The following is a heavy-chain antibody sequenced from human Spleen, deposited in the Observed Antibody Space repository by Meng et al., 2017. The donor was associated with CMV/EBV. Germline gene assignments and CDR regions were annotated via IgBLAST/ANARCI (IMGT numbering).Heavy chain of an antibody. D-gene: IGHD6-13*01. CDR3: AHRQALIAAAGTGFDY. V-gene: IGHV2-5*02. Sequence: SVRTSGVGVGWIRQPQGEAMEWLALNYWDEDKRYSPTLKSKLTITKDTSKNQVVLTMTNMDPVETATYYCAHRQALIAAAGTGFDYWGQGTLVTVSS. CDR2: NYWDEDK. J-gene: IGHJ4*02. CDR1: SVRTSGVG.